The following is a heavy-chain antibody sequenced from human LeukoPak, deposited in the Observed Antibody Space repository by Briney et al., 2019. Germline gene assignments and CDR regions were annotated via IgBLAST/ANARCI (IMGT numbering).Heavy chain of an antibody. D-gene: IGHD3-10*01. CDR3: AKERGWFGAFDY. J-gene: IGHJ4*02. Sequence: GGSLRLSCAASGFTFSGSAMHWVRQASGKGLEWVGRIRSKADSYATVYAASVRGRFTISRDDSRNTVYLQMNSLQTADTAVYYCAKERGWFGAFDYWGQGTLVTVSS. CDR1: GFTFSGSA. CDR2: IRSKADSYAT. V-gene: IGHV3-73*01.